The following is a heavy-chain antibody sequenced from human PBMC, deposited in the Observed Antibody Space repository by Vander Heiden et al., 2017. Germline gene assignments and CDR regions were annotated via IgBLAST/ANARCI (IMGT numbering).Heavy chain of an antibody. D-gene: IGHD3-10*01. CDR2: IYYSGST. J-gene: IGHJ4*02. CDR3: ARTDVSGSYSNFDY. V-gene: IGHV4-31*03. CDR1: GGPISSGGYY. Sequence: QLQVQESGPGLVKPSQPLSLPCTVSGGPISSGGYYWSWIRQHPGKCLEWIGYIYYSGSTYYNPSLKSRVTISVDTSKIQFSLKLRSVTAAATAVYYCARTDVSGSYSNFDYWGQGTLVTVSS.